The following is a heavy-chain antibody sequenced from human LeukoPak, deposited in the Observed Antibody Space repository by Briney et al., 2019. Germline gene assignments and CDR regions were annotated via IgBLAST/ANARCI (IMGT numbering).Heavy chain of an antibody. V-gene: IGHV4-59*01. CDR2: IYYSGST. Sequence: SESLSLTCTVSGGSISSYYWSWIRQPPGKGLEWIGYIYYSGSTNYNPSLKSRVTISVDTSKNQFSLKLSSVTAADTAVYYCARAAAYGATKIDYWGQGTLVTVSS. CDR1: GGSISSYY. D-gene: IGHD4/OR15-4a*01. J-gene: IGHJ4*02. CDR3: ARAAAYGATKIDY.